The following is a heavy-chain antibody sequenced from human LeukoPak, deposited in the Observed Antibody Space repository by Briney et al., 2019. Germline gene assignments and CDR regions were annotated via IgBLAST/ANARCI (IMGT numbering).Heavy chain of an antibody. CDR3: ARRDGYKKYYFDY. CDR1: VGSISSYY. J-gene: IGHJ4*02. Sequence: SETLSLTCTVSVGSISSYYSSCIRQPPAKGLEWMGYIYYSGRTNYNPSLKRRVTISVDTSKNQFSLKLSSVTAADTAVYYCARRDGYKKYYFDYWGQGTLVTVSS. D-gene: IGHD5-24*01. V-gene: IGHV4-59*01. CDR2: IYYSGRT.